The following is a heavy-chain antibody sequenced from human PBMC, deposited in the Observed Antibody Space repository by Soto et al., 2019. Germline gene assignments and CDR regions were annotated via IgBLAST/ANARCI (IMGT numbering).Heavy chain of an antibody. CDR2: IYYSGST. Sequence: QVQLQESGPGLVKPSETLSLTCTVSGGSISSYYWSWIRQPPGKGLEWIGYIYYSGSTNYNPSLKSRVTISVDTSKNQFSLKLSSVTAADTAVYYCARAGDQNYYDSSGYYRWSVYFDYWGQGTLVTVSS. D-gene: IGHD3-22*01. J-gene: IGHJ4*02. CDR1: GGSISSYY. CDR3: ARAGDQNYYDSSGYYRWSVYFDY. V-gene: IGHV4-59*01.